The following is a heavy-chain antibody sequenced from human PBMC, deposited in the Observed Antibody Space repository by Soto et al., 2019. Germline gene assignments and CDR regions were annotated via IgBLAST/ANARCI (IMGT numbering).Heavy chain of an antibody. J-gene: IGHJ4*02. D-gene: IGHD3-10*01. V-gene: IGHV5-10-1*01. CDR2: IDPSDSYT. CDR1: GYSFTSYW. CDR3: ASTYCYGSGSYQGDY. Sequence: PGESLKISCKGSGYSFTSYWISWVRQMPGKGLEWMGRIDPSDSYTNYSPSFQGHVTISADKSISTAYLQWSSLKASDTAMYYCASTYCYGSGSYQGDYWGQGTLVIVSS.